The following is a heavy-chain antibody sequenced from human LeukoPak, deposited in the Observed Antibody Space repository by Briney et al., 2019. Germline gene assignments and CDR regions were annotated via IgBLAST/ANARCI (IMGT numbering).Heavy chain of an antibody. CDR2: IYYSGST. CDR3: ARVVYYGSTPFDI. CDR1: GGSISSYY. V-gene: IGHV4-59*01. D-gene: IGHD3-10*01. J-gene: IGHJ3*02. Sequence: SETLSLTCTVSGGSISSYYWSWIRQPPGKGPEWIGYIYYSGSTNYNPSLKSRVTISVDTSKNQFSLKLSSVTAADTAVYYCARVVYYGSTPFDIWGQGTMVTVSS.